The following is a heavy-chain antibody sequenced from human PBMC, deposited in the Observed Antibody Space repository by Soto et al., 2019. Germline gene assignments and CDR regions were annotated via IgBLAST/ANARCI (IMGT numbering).Heavy chain of an antibody. J-gene: IGHJ4*02. V-gene: IGHV3-33*01. CDR3: ARDPHNTGWGYFDY. D-gene: IGHD6-19*01. CDR1: GFTFSSNA. Sequence: QVQLMEAGGGVVQPGRSLRLSCAASGFTFSSNAIHWVRQAPGKGLEWVAIIWSDGSKQFYAESVKGRFTISRDNSKNALYLQIDSLRVEDTAVYYCARDPHNTGWGYFDYWGQGALVTVSS. CDR2: IWSDGSKQ.